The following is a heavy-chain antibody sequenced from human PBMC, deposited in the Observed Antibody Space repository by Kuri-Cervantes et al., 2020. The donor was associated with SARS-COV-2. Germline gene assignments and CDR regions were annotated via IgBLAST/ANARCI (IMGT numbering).Heavy chain of an antibody. V-gene: IGHV4-38-2*02. D-gene: IGHD2-2*02. J-gene: IGHJ4*02. Sequence: SETLSLTCTVSGYSISSGYHWGWIRQPPGKGLEWIGSIYYSGSTYYNPSLKSRVTISVDTSKNQFSLKLSSVTAADTAVYYCAGGEYQLLYAYSYGSIDYRGQGTLVTVSS. CDR1: GYSISSGYH. CDR3: AGGEYQLLYAYSYGSIDY. CDR2: IYYSGST.